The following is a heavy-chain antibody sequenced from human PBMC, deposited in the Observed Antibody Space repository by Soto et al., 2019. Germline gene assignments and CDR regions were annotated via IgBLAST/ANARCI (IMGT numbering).Heavy chain of an antibody. D-gene: IGHD4-17*01. Sequence: QVQLQESGPGLVKPSETLSLTCTVSGGSISSYYWSWIRQPPGKGLEWIGYIYYSGSTNYNPSLKSRVTISVDTSKNQFSLKLSSVTAADTAVYYCARHYPALNDYGDYVPAPFDPWGQGTLVTVSS. CDR1: GGSISSYY. CDR3: ARHYPALNDYGDYVPAPFDP. CDR2: IYYSGST. V-gene: IGHV4-59*08. J-gene: IGHJ5*02.